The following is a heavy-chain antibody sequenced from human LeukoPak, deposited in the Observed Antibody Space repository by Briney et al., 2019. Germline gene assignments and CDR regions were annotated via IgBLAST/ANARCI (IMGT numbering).Heavy chain of an antibody. J-gene: IGHJ4*02. CDR1: GGSFSGYY. CDR2: INHSGST. Sequence: SETLSLTCAVYGGSFSGYYWSWIRQPPGKGLEWIGEINHSGSTNYNPSLKSRVTISVDTSKNQFSLKLSSVTAADTAVYYCAGSRGYTYDSSYYFDHWGQGTLVTVSS. D-gene: IGHD5-18*01. V-gene: IGHV4-34*01. CDR3: AGSRGYTYDSSYYFDH.